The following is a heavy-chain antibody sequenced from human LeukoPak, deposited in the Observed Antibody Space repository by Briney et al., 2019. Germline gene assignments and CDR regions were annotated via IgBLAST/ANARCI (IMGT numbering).Heavy chain of an antibody. CDR3: ARVGTYYDILAGYYSTYFDY. CDR2: INWNGGST. CDR1: GFTFDDYG. D-gene: IGHD3-9*01. Sequence: GGSLRLSCAASGFTFDDYGMSWVCQAPGKGLEWVSGINWNGGSTGYADSVKGRFTNSRDNAKNSLYLQMNSLRAEDTASYYCARVGTYYDILAGYYSTYFDYWGQGTLVTVSS. V-gene: IGHV3-20*04. J-gene: IGHJ4*02.